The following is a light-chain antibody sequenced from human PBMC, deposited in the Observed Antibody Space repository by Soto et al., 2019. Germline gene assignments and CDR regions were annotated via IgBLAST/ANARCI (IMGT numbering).Light chain of an antibody. CDR3: MQALQTQWT. J-gene: IGKJ1*01. CDR1: QSLLHSNGYNS. V-gene: IGKV2-28*01. Sequence: DIVMTQSPLSLPVTPGEPASISCRSSQSLLHSNGYNSLDWYLQKPGQSPQLLIYLGSNRASGVPDRFSGSGSGTDFTLKISRVEAEDVGVYYCMQALQTQWTFGQGTKVEIK. CDR2: LGS.